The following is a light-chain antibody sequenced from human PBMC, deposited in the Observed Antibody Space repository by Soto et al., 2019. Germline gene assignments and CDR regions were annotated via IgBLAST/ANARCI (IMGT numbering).Light chain of an antibody. CDR2: GAS. J-gene: IGKJ3*01. Sequence: EIVMTQSPATLSVSPGERATLSCRASQSVSSNLAWYQQKPGQAPRLLIYGASTRATVIPARFSGSGSGTEFTLTISSLQSEDFAVYYCQQYSAWPITFDPGTKVDIK. CDR3: QQYSAWPIT. V-gene: IGKV3-15*01. CDR1: QSVSSN.